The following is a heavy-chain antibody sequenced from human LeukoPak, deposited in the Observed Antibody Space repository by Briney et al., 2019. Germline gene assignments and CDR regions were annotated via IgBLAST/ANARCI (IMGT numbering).Heavy chain of an antibody. V-gene: IGHV3-23*01. J-gene: IGHJ4*02. CDR1: GFTFSSYA. CDR2: ISGNGGST. CDR3: AKSLPLYYYDSSGLTFDY. D-gene: IGHD3-22*01. Sequence: GGSLRLSCAASGFTFSSYAMSWVRQAPGKGLEWVSAISGNGGSTYYADSVKGRFTISRDNSKNTLYLQMNSLRAEDTAVYYCAKSLPLYYYDSSGLTFDYWGQGTLVTVSS.